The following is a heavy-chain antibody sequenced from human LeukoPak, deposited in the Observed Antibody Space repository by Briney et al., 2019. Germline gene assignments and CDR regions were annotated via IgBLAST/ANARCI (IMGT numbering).Heavy chain of an antibody. CDR2: INWNGGSP. CDR3: VRVGARGSHWYSEH. D-gene: IGHD6-19*01. CDR1: GFTFEDYG. J-gene: IGHJ4*02. V-gene: IGHV3-20*04. Sequence: GGSLRLSCAASGFTFEDYGMSWVRQVPGKGLEWVSGINWNGGSPGYGDSVKGRFTISRQNARNSLFLQMNSLRVEDTALYYCVRVGARGSHWYSEHWGQGTLVFVSS.